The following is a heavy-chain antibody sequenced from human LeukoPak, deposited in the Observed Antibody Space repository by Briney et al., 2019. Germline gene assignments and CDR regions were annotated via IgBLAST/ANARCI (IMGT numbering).Heavy chain of an antibody. CDR3: ARDKVPDIWFGESDYYYYMDV. CDR2: ISSSSSYI. V-gene: IGHV3-21*01. J-gene: IGHJ6*03. Sequence: PGGSLRLSCAASGFTFSSYSMNWVRQAPGKGLEWVSSISSSSSYIYYADSVKGRFTISRDNAKNSLYLQMNSLRAEDTAVYYCARDKVPDIWFGESDYYYYMDVWGKGTTVTISS. CDR1: GFTFSSYS. D-gene: IGHD3-10*01.